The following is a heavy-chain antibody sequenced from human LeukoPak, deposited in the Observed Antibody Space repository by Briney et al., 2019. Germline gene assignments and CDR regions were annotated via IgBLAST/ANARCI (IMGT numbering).Heavy chain of an antibody. Sequence: PGGSLRLSCAASGFTFSSYSMNWVRQAPGKGLEWVSYISSSSSTIYYADSVKGRFTISRDNAQNSLYLQMNSLRAEDTAVYYCARGYSSGRPAVDYWGQGTLVTVSS. D-gene: IGHD6-19*01. J-gene: IGHJ4*02. V-gene: IGHV3-48*04. CDR2: ISSSSSTI. CDR3: ARGYSSGRPAVDY. CDR1: GFTFSSYS.